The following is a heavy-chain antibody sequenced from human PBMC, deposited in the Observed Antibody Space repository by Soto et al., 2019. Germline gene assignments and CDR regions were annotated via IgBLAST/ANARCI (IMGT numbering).Heavy chain of an antibody. CDR1: GYTLTELS. Sequence: ASVKVSCKVSGYTLTELSMHWVRQAPGKGLEWMGGFDPEDGETIYAQKFQGRVTMTEDTSTDTAYMELRSLRSEDTAVYYCATVDYHGSGSYYPHYYYGMDVWGQGTTVTVSS. D-gene: IGHD3-10*01. V-gene: IGHV1-24*01. J-gene: IGHJ6*02. CDR3: ATVDYHGSGSYYPHYYYGMDV. CDR2: FDPEDGET.